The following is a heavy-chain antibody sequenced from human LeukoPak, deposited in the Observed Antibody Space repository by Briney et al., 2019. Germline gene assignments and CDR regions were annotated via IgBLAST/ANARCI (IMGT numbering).Heavy chain of an antibody. CDR2: IKDDGSDK. Sequence: GGSLRLSCGASGFTFSLYSMNWVRQAPGKGLEWVTNIKDDGSDKSYVDSVKGRFTISRDNAKSSLYLQMNSLRAEDTAVYYCARGRQGLKYSDFDYWGQGTLVTVSS. CDR1: GFTFSLYS. J-gene: IGHJ4*02. D-gene: IGHD4-11*01. V-gene: IGHV3-7*03. CDR3: ARGRQGLKYSDFDY.